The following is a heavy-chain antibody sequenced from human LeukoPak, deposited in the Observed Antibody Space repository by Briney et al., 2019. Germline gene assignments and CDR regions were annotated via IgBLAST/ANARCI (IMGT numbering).Heavy chain of an antibody. D-gene: IGHD6-13*01. V-gene: IGHV1-2*04. J-gene: IGHJ5*02. Sequence: ASVKVSCKASGYTFTGYYMHWVRQAPGQGLEWMGWINPNSGGTNYAQKFQGWVTMTRDTSISTAYMELSRLRSDDTAVYYCARGGPSSSGNWFDPWGQGTLVTVSS. CDR1: GYTFTGYY. CDR3: ARGGPSSSGNWFDP. CDR2: INPNSGGT.